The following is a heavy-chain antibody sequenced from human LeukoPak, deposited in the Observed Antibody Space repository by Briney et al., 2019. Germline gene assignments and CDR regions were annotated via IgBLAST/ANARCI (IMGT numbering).Heavy chain of an antibody. D-gene: IGHD6-13*01. J-gene: IGHJ6*02. CDR3: AKEGTVAAGGIYHFQYYGMDV. CDR1: GGSINSYY. Sequence: SETLSLTCTVSGGSINSYYWDWIRQPPGKGLEWIGSIYFSGRTYYNPSLKSRVTISVDTSKSQFSLRLSSVTAADTAVYYCAKEGTVAAGGIYHFQYYGMDVWGQGTTVTVSS. V-gene: IGHV4-39*07. CDR2: IYFSGRT.